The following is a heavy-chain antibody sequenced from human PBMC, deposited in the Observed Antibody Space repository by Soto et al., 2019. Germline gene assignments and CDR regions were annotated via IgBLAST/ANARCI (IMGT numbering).Heavy chain of an antibody. V-gene: IGHV3-23*01. CDR2: ISESGGST. Sequence: PGGSLRLSCVGSGFTFSNYAISWVRQAPGKGLQWVSGISESGGSTHYADSVRGRFAISRDNSKNTVYLQMNSLRAEDTAVYYCARDVAAAGHFDYWGQGTLVTVSS. CDR1: GFTFSNYA. J-gene: IGHJ4*02. CDR3: ARDVAAAGHFDY. D-gene: IGHD6-13*01.